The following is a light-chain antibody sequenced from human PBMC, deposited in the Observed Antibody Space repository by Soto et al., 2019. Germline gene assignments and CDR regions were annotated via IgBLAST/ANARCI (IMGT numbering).Light chain of an antibody. Sequence: EIVLTQSPATLSLSPGERATLSFSASQSVNIYLAWYQQKPGQAPRLLIYDSSHRATGIPARFSGSGSGTDFTLTISSLEPEDFAVYYCQQFNNWPLTFGGGTKVDI. J-gene: IGKJ4*01. CDR3: QQFNNWPLT. CDR2: DSS. CDR1: QSVNIY. V-gene: IGKV3-11*01.